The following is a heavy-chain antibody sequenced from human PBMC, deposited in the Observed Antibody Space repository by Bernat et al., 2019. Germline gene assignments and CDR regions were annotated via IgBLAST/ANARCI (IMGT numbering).Heavy chain of an antibody. CDR1: GGSISSGSYY. J-gene: IGHJ3*02. CDR3: ASTYSSGSGAFDI. V-gene: IGHV4-61*02. CDR2: IYTSGST. Sequence: QVQLQESGPGLVKPSQTLSLTCTVSGGSISSGSYYWSWIRQPAGKGLEWIGRIYTSGSTNYNPSLKSRVTISVDTSKNQFSLKLSSVTAADTAVYYCASTYSSGSGAFDIWGQGTMVTVSS. D-gene: IGHD6-19*01.